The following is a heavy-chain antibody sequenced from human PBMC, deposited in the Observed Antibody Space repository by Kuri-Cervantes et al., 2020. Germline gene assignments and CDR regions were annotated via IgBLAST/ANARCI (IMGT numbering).Heavy chain of an antibody. CDR1: GFTFLKYS. Sequence: GGSLRLSCAAPGFTFLKYSMNWVRQAPGKGLEWVSSISSSSSYIYYADSVKGRFTISRDNAKNSLYLQMNSLRAEDTAVYYCARDYYSSSWYDYYYYYYGMDVWGQGTTVTVSS. CDR3: ARDYYSSSWYDYYYYYYGMDV. CDR2: ISSSSSYI. D-gene: IGHD6-13*01. V-gene: IGHV3-21*01. J-gene: IGHJ6*02.